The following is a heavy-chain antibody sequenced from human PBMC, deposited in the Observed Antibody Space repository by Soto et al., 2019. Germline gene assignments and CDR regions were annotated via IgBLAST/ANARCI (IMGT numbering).Heavy chain of an antibody. J-gene: IGHJ6*02. CDR1: GGSISSSSYY. Sequence: SETLSLTCTVSGGSISSSSYYWGWTRQPPGKGLEWIGSIYYSGSTYYNPSLKSRVTISVDTSKNQFSLKLSSVTAADTAVYYCNTFYCSGGSCYKPLTYYYYGMDVWGQGTTVTVSS. CDR2: IYYSGST. V-gene: IGHV4-39*01. D-gene: IGHD2-15*01. CDR3: NTFYCSGGSCYKPLTYYYYGMDV.